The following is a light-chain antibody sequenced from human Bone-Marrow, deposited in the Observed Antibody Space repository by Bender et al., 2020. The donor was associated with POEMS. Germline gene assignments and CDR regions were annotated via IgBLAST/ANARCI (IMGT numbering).Light chain of an antibody. J-gene: IGLJ2*01. V-gene: IGLV3-25*03. Sequence: SSDLTQPPSVSVSPGQTATITCSGDALAKQYCHWYQQKPGQAPILMIYKDTERPPGVPERFSGSSSGTTVTLTITGVRADDEADYYCQSTDISGSYAKLFGGGTKLTV. CDR3: QSTDISGSYAKL. CDR2: KDT. CDR1: ALAKQY.